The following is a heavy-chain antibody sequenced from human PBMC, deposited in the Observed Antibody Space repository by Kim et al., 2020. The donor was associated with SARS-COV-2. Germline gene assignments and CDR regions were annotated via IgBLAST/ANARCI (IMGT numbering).Heavy chain of an antibody. CDR2: IRSKAASLST. CDR1: GFTFSDST. D-gene: IGHD3-16*01. V-gene: IGHV3-73*01. CDR3: VRRLASS. J-gene: IGHJ5*01. Sequence: GGSLRLSCAASGFTFSDSTMHWVRQASGKGLEWVARIRSKAASLSTAYAASVKGRFTVSRDDSKNTAYLQMTSLKVEDTAVYYCVRRLASSRG.